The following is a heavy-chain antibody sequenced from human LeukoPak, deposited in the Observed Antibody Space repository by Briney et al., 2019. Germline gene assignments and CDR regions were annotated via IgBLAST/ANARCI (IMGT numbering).Heavy chain of an antibody. J-gene: IGHJ4*02. Sequence: GASVRVSCTASGYTFTGYYMHWVRQAPGQGLEWMGWINPNSGGTNYAQTFQGRVTMTRDTSISTAYMELSRLRSDDTAVYYCARVDTAMVIDYGGQGTLVTVS. CDR2: INPNSGGT. D-gene: IGHD5-18*01. CDR1: GYTFTGYY. V-gene: IGHV1-2*02. CDR3: ARVDTAMVIDY.